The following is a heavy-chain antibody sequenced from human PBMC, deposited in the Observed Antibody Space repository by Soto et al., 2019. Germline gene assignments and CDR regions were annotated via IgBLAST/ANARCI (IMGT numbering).Heavy chain of an antibody. D-gene: IGHD6-13*01. CDR1: GFTFSSYA. V-gene: IGHV3-23*01. CDR2: LNGRATEK. J-gene: IGHJ4*02. Sequence: EVQLLESGGGLVRPGGSLRLSCVISGFTFSSYAMTWVRQAPGKGREWVSTLNGRATEKYHADSVRGRFTISRDNSKSTLYLQMNSLRAEDSAIYYCAKGYSDSSWSHLDFWGQGTLVTVSS. CDR3: AKGYSDSSWSHLDF.